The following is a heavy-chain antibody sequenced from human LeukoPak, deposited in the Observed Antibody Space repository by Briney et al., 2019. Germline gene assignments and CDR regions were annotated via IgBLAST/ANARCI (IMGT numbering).Heavy chain of an antibody. Sequence: TSETLSLTCTVSGYSISSGYYWGWIRQPPGKGLEWIGSIYYSGSTYYNPSLKSRVTISVDTSKDQFSLKLSSVTAADTAVYYCARDPGYSSGWYSTPRWFDPWGQGTLVTVSS. CDR2: IYYSGST. J-gene: IGHJ5*02. CDR3: ARDPGYSSGWYSTPRWFDP. V-gene: IGHV4-38-2*02. D-gene: IGHD6-19*01. CDR1: GYSISSGYY.